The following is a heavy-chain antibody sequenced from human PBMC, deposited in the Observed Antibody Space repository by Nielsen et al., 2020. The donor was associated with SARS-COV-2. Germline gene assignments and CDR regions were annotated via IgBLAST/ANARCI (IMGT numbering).Heavy chain of an antibody. D-gene: IGHD4-17*01. J-gene: IGHJ4*02. CDR3: ARESAYGDYTGGFDS. CDR1: GFTFSNYG. Sequence: GGSLRLSCVVSGFTFSNYGMHWVRQAPGKGLEWVALIYYDGSNQNYADSVKGRFTISRDNSRDTLYLQMSSLRAEDTAVYYCARESAYGDYTGGFDSWGQGTLVTVSS. CDR2: IYYDGSNQ. V-gene: IGHV3-33*01.